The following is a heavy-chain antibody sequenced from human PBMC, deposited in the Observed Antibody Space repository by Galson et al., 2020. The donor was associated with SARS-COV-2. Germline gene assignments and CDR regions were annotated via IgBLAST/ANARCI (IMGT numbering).Heavy chain of an antibody. Sequence: SETLSLTCAVSGGSISTDDYYWTWIRQPPGTGLEWIGDIHSPGHTYYNPSLRSRVSTSIDTSKNQFSLKLTSVTTADTAVYFCASTSSTGTREYYFGYWGQGTLVTVSS. V-gene: IGHV4-30-4*01. D-gene: IGHD4-17*01. CDR1: GGSISTDDYY. J-gene: IGHJ4*02. CDR2: IHSPGHT. CDR3: ASTSSTGTREYYFGY.